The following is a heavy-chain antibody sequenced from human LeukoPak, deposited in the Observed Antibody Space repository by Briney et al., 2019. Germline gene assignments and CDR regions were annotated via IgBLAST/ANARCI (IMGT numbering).Heavy chain of an antibody. CDR2: ISWNSGSI. Sequence: GGSLRLSCAASGFTFDDYAMHWVRQAPGKGLEWVSGISWNSGSIGYADSVKGRFTISRDNAKNSLYPQMNSLRAEDTALYYCATIQLWSPRYYGMDVWGQGTTVTVSS. D-gene: IGHD5-18*01. CDR1: GFTFDDYA. J-gene: IGHJ6*02. CDR3: ATIQLWSPRYYGMDV. V-gene: IGHV3-9*01.